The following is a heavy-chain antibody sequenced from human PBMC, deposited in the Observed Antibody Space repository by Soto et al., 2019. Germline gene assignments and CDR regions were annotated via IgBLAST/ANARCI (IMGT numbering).Heavy chain of an antibody. CDR1: GFTFNSYD. CDR3: TRGGYNVGGFDY. CDR2: LNSHDGLT. J-gene: IGHJ4*02. Sequence: PGWSLRLSCAASGFTFNSYDMNLVRQAPGKGLEWVSSLNSHDGLTHYADSVKGRFAISGDNARNSLYLQMNSLRVEDTAVYYCTRGGYNVGGFDYWGKGTLVTVSS. V-gene: IGHV3-21*01. D-gene: IGHD5-12*01.